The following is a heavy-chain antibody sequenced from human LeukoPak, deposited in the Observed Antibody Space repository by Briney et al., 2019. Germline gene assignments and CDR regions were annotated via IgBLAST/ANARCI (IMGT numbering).Heavy chain of an antibody. V-gene: IGHV4-4*02. D-gene: IGHD3-10*01. CDR3: ARVLRSYYYGSGSLGDWFDP. CDR2: IFHSGST. Sequence: SGTLSLTCAVSGGSISSSNWWSWVRPPPGKGLEWIGEIFHSGSTNYNPSLKSRVTISVDTSKNQFSLKLSSVTAADTAVYYCARVLRSYYYGSGSLGDWFDPWGQGTLVTVSS. CDR1: GGSISSSNW. J-gene: IGHJ5*02.